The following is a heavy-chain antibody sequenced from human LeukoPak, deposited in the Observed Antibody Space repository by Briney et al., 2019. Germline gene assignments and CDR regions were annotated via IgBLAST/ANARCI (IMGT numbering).Heavy chain of an antibody. D-gene: IGHD3/OR15-3a*01. CDR2: IRRRADTI. J-gene: IGHJ5*02. CDR3: LGGPGWTFNH. Sequence: GGSLRVSCTASGFSFSDNFIGWLRQPPGKGLAWVSYIRRRADTIHYSDVEKGRFSICRDNSTRSVYLQMNRLKIGDTAVYCALGGPGWTFNHWGQGTLVSVSS. V-gene: IGHV3-11*01. CDR1: GFSFSDNF.